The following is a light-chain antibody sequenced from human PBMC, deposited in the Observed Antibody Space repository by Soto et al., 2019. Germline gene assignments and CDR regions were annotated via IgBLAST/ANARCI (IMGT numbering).Light chain of an antibody. Sequence: FVVTQSPDTLSLSPGETATPSCRASQSVSSSVAWYQHKPGQSPRLVVYSGYKRSPGIPARFSGSGSGTDSTLTISSLESDDFAIYYCQQRYSWLRVFGPGTKVDIK. CDR3: QQRYSWLRV. V-gene: IGKV3-11*01. CDR2: SGY. J-gene: IGKJ1*01. CDR1: QSVSSS.